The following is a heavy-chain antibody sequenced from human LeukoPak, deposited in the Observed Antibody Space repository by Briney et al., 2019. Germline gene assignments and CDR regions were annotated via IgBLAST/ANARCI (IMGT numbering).Heavy chain of an antibody. CDR2: ISAYNGNT. D-gene: IGHD3-10*01. CDR1: GYTFTSYG. CDR3: ARDVLLWFGEYLNWFDP. J-gene: IGHJ5*02. Sequence: ASVKVSCKASGYTFTSYGISWVRQAPGQGLEWMGWISAYNGNTNYAQKLQGRVTMTTDTSTSTAYMELRSLRSDDTAVYYCARDVLLWFGEYLNWFDPWGQGTLVTVSS. V-gene: IGHV1-18*01.